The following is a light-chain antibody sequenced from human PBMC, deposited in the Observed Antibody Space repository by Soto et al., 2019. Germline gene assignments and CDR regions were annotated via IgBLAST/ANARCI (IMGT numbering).Light chain of an antibody. CDR2: GAT. J-gene: IGKJ2*01. CDR1: QGVSTN. Sequence: IVMTQSPATLSVSPGERATLSCRASQGVSTNLAWHQQKPGQPPRLLIYGATTRATGVPARFSGSGSGTEFTLTISSLQSEDFAVYYCHQYHDWPPYTFGQGTKLEIK. V-gene: IGKV3-15*01. CDR3: HQYHDWPPYT.